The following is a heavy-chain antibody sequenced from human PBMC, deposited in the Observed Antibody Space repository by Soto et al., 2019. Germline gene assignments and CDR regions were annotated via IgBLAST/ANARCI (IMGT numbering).Heavy chain of an antibody. Sequence: PGGSLRLSCAASGFTFSYYYMIWIRQAPGKGLEWVSYISSSSSYTNYADSVKGRFTISRDNAKNSLYLQMNSLRAEDTAVYYCARDGLLRYFDWLPNYYYGMDVWGQGTTVTVSS. CDR2: ISSSSSYT. CDR3: ARDGLLRYFDWLPNYYYGMDV. V-gene: IGHV3-11*06. CDR1: GFTFSYYY. J-gene: IGHJ6*02. D-gene: IGHD3-9*01.